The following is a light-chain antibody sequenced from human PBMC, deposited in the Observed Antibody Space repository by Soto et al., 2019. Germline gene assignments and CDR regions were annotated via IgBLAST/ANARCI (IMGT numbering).Light chain of an antibody. CDR1: EGVRYQ. J-gene: IGKJ3*01. CDR3: QQYNDHPFT. V-gene: IGKV1-16*01. CDR2: DGA. Sequence: DIQMTQSPFSLSASVGDRVTITCRASEGVRYQLGWFQQKPGKAPKSLIYDGASLQSGDPSRFSRSRSGTDFTLTITSLHPEDFATYSCQQYNDHPFTFGPGTKVDI.